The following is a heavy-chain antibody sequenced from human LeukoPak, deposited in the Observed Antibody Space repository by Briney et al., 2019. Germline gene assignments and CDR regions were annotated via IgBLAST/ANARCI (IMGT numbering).Heavy chain of an antibody. CDR3: ARDNVRLWELDYFDY. D-gene: IGHD1-26*01. CDR1: GGSISSGGYY. CDR2: IYYSGST. Sequence: SETLSLTCTVSGGSISSGGYYWSWIRQHPGKGLEWIGYIYYSGSTYYNPSLKSRVTISVDTSKNQFSLKLSSVTAADTAVYYCARDNVRLWELDYFDYWGQGTLVTVSS. V-gene: IGHV4-31*03. J-gene: IGHJ4*02.